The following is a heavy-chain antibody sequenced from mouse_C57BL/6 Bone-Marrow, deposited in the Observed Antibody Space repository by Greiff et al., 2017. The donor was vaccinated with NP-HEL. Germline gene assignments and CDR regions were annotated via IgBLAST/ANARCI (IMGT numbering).Heavy chain of an antibody. Sequence: LVESGAELVRPGASVTLSCKASGYTFTDYEMHWVKQTPVHGLEWIGAIDPETGGTAYNQKFKGKAILTADKSSSTAYMELRSLTSEDSAVYYCTRGGTRDYWGQGTSVTVSS. CDR1: GYTFTDYE. V-gene: IGHV1-15*01. J-gene: IGHJ4*01. CDR2: IDPETGGT. CDR3: TRGGTRDY.